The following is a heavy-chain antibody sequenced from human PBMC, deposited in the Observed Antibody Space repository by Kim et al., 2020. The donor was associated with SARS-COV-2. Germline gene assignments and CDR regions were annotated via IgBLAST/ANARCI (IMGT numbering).Heavy chain of an antibody. D-gene: IGHD1-26*01. CDR2: INHSGST. CDR1: GGSFSGYY. V-gene: IGHV4-34*01. CDR3: ARGLVGSSPPFDY. J-gene: IGHJ4*02. Sequence: SETLSLTCAVYGGSFSGYYWSWIRQPPGKGLEWIGEINHSGSTNYNPSLKSRVTISVDTSKNQFSLKLSSVTAADTAVYYCARGLVGSSPPFDYWGQGTLVTISS.